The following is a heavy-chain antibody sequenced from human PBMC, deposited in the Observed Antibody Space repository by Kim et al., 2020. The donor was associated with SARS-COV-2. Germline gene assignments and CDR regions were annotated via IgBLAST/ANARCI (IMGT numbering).Heavy chain of an antibody. CDR2: FTGDGLT. CDR1: GFTFSNYG. Sequence: GGSLRLSCAASGFTFSNYGMTWVRQTPGKGLEWVSSFTGDGLTHYADSVKCRFTISRDNSKNMLYLQMKSLRGEDTSGYYCGDYHGAGSHFRYWGQGTLVTVSS. J-gene: IGHJ4*02. CDR3: GDYHGAGSHFRY. D-gene: IGHD3-10*01. V-gene: IGHV3-23*01.